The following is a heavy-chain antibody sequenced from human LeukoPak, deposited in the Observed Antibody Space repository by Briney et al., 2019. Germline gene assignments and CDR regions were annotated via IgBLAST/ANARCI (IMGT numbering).Heavy chain of an antibody. J-gene: IGHJ4*02. D-gene: IGHD6-19*01. CDR2: INSDGSST. CDR3: ARLSSSGGGFDY. CDR1: GFTFSSYW. Sequence: GGSLRLSCAASGFTFSSYWMHWVRQAPGMGLVWVSRINSDGSSTSYADSVKGRFTISRDNAKNSLYLQMNSLRAEDTAVYYCARLSSSGGGFDYWGQGTLVTVSS. V-gene: IGHV3-74*01.